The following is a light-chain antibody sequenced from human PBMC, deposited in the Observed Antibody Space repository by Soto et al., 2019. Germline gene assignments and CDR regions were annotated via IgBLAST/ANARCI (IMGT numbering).Light chain of an antibody. Sequence: SYELPQPPSVSVAPGQTARITCGGSNIGSKSVHWYQQKPGQAPALVVYDNSDRPSGIPERFSGSNSGNTATLIISRVEAGDEADYYCQVWDSSSDHPYVFGTGTKLTVL. CDR3: QVWDSSSDHPYV. CDR1: NIGSKS. V-gene: IGLV3-21*02. J-gene: IGLJ1*01. CDR2: DNS.